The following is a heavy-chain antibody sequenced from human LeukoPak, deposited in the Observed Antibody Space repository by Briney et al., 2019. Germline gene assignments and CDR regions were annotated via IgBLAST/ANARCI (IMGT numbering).Heavy chain of an antibody. Sequence: SETLSLTCTVSGGSISSSSYYWGWIRQPPGKGLEWIGSIYYSGSTYYNPSLKSRVTISVDTSKNQFSLKLSSVTAADTAVYYCARSSFQLLRYPRSFEYWGQGTLVTVSS. CDR3: ARSSFQLLRYPRSFEY. CDR2: IYYSGST. J-gene: IGHJ4*02. D-gene: IGHD2-15*01. CDR1: GGSISSSSYY. V-gene: IGHV4-39*01.